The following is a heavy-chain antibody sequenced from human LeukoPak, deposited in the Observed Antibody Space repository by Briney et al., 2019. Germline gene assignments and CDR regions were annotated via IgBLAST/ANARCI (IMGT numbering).Heavy chain of an antibody. D-gene: IGHD2-15*01. CDR3: TRQGGDV. J-gene: IGHJ6*02. CDR2: IRSKGNNYAT. Sequence: GGSLRLSCAASGFSFSGFDIHRVRQASGKGLEWVGRIRSKGNNYATAYAASVRGRFTISRDDSKNTAYLQMNSLKTEDTAVYYCTRQGGDVWGQGTTVTVSS. CDR1: GFSFSGFD. V-gene: IGHV3-73*01.